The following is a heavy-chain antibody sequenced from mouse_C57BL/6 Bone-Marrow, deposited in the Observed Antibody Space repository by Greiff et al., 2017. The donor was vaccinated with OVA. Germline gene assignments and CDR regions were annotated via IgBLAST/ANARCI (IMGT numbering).Heavy chain of an antibody. Sequence: VQLQESGAELARPGASVKMSCKASGYTFTSYTMHWVKQRPGQGLEWIGYINPSSGYTKYNQKFKDKATLTADKSSSTAYMQLSSLTSEDSAVYYCARDYGNYGAWFAYWGQGTLVTVSA. CDR2: INPSSGYT. CDR1: GYTFTSYT. J-gene: IGHJ3*01. CDR3: ARDYGNYGAWFAY. V-gene: IGHV1-4*01. D-gene: IGHD2-1*01.